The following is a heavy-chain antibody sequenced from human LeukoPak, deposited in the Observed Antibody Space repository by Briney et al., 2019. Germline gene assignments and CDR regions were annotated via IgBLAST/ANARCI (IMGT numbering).Heavy chain of an antibody. D-gene: IGHD2-2*02. CDR2: ISSSSSYI. Sequence: PGGSLRLSCAASGFTFSSYSMNWVRQAPGKGLEWVSSISSSSSYIYYADSVKGRFTISRDNAKNSLYLQMNSLRAEDTAVYYCARGYCSSTSCYKGGPLDYWGQGTLVTVSS. CDR1: GFTFSSYS. V-gene: IGHV3-21*01. J-gene: IGHJ4*02. CDR3: ARGYCSSTSCYKGGPLDY.